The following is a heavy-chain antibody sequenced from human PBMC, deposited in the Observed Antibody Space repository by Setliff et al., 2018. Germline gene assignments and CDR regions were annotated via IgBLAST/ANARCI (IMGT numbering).Heavy chain of an antibody. Sequence: ASVKVSCKTSGYTFTNYDINWVRQAPGQGLEWMGWINPNSGGANYAQKFQGRVTMTRDTSISTAYMELSRLRSDDTAVYYCASRRADYYGSGSYYMEYWGQGTLVTVSS. D-gene: IGHD3-10*01. J-gene: IGHJ4*02. V-gene: IGHV1-2*02. CDR2: INPNSGGA. CDR3: ASRRADYYGSGSYYMEY. CDR1: GYTFTNYD.